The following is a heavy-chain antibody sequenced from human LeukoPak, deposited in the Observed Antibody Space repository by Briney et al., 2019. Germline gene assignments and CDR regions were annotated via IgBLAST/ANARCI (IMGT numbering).Heavy chain of an antibody. CDR3: ARDLLGDDYGLHAGYV. D-gene: IGHD4-17*01. CDR1: GYTFTSYG. V-gene: IGHV1-18*01. J-gene: IGHJ4*02. Sequence: ASVKVSCKASGYTFTSYGISWVRQAPGQGLEWMGWISAYNGNTNYAQKLQGRVTMTTDTSTSTAYMELRSLRSDDTAVYYCARDLLGDDYGLHAGYVWGQGTLVTVSS. CDR2: ISAYNGNT.